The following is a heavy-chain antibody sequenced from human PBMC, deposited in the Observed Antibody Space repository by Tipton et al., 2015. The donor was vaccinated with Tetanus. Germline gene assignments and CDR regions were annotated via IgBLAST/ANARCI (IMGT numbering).Heavy chain of an antibody. V-gene: IGHV3-11*01. D-gene: IGHD2-15*01. Sequence: SLRLSCAASGLTFSDYYMSWLRQAPGYGLERASYNSSSGSTMYYVDTVKVRFTISRDHAKNLLFLQMNSLRADDTAVYYLARAGIVVTATPRYWGQVTLVTVSS. CDR2: NSSSGSTM. J-gene: IGHJ4*02. CDR3: ARAGIVVTATPRY. CDR1: GLTFSDYY.